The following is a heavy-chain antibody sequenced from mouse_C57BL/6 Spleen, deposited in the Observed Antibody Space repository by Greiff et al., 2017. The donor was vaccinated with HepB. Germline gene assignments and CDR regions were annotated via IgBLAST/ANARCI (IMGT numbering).Heavy chain of an antibody. CDR2: IYPGDGDT. Sequence: QVQLQQSGPELVKPGASVKISCKASGYAFSSSWMNWVKQRPGKGLEWIGRIYPGDGDTNYNGKFKGKATLTAAKSSSTAYLQLSSLTSEDSAVYFCAGGAMDYWGQGTSVTVSS. CDR3: AGGAMDY. J-gene: IGHJ4*01. V-gene: IGHV1-82*01. CDR1: GYAFSSSW.